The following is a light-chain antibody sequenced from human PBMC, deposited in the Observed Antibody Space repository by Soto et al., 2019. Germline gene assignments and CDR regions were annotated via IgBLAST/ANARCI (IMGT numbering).Light chain of an antibody. Sequence: DIQMTQSPSTLSASVGDRVTITCRASQSISSSLAWYQQKPGKAPKLLIYKASSLESGVPSRFSGSGSGTEFTLTISSLQPDDIATYYCQQYNSQWTFGQGTKVDIK. V-gene: IGKV1-5*03. CDR1: QSISSS. CDR2: KAS. J-gene: IGKJ1*01. CDR3: QQYNSQWT.